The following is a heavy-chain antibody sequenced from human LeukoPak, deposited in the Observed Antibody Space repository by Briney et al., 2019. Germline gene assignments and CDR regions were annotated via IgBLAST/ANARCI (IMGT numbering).Heavy chain of an antibody. CDR2: ISGSGGST. D-gene: IGHD3-10*01. Sequence: GGSLRLSCAASGFTFSSYAMSWVRQAPGKGLEWVSAISGSGGSTYYADSVKGRFTISRDNSKNTLYLQMNSLRAEDTAVYYCARDPAPYYGSGSFGGFYFDYWGQGTLVTVSS. CDR1: GFTFSSYA. CDR3: ARDPAPYYGSGSFGGFYFDY. V-gene: IGHV3-23*01. J-gene: IGHJ4*02.